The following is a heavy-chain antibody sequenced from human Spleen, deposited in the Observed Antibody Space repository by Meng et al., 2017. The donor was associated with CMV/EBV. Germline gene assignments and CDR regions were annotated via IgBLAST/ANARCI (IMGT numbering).Heavy chain of an antibody. CDR3: ARARINRYSSSSSAVDY. CDR2: INPNSGGT. CDR1: GYTFTGYY. J-gene: IGHJ4*02. V-gene: IGHV1-2*02. Sequence: ASVKVSCKASGYTFTGYYMHWVRQAPGQGLEWMGWINPNSGGTNYAQKFQGRVTMTRDTSIGTAYMELSRLRSDDTAVYYCARARINRYSSSSSAVDYWGQGTLVTVSS. D-gene: IGHD6-6*01.